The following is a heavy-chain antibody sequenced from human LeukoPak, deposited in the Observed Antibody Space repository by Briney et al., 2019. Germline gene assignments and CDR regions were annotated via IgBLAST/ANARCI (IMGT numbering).Heavy chain of an antibody. J-gene: IGHJ4*02. CDR2: IDTTTGNP. CDR3: VRGTPTPGMDY. CDR1: GYTFTGYY. Sequence: ASVKVSCKASGYTFTGYYMHWVRQAPGQGLEWMGNIDTTTGNPRYAQDFTGRFVFSLDTSVSTAYLQITSLKADDTAAYYCVRGTPTPGMDYWGQGTQVTVSS. D-gene: IGHD3-10*01. V-gene: IGHV7-4-1*02.